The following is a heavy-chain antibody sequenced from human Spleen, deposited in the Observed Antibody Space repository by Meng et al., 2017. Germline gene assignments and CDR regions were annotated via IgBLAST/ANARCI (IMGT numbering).Heavy chain of an antibody. V-gene: IGHV4-34*01. CDR3: ARGPTTMAHDFDY. J-gene: IGHJ4*02. D-gene: IGHD4-11*01. CDR1: VRSFSDYS. CDR2: INHSGST. Sequence: QLRLQRCGAGLLKPSESLSLTCPVYVRSFSDYSWGCIRQPPGKGLEWIGEINHSGSTNYNPSLESRATISVDTSQNNLSLKLSSVTAADSAVYYCARGPTTMAHDFDYWGQGTLVTVSS.